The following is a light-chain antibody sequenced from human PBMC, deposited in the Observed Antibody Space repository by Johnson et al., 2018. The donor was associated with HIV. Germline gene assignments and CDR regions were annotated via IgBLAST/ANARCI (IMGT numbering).Light chain of an antibody. J-gene: IGLJ1*01. V-gene: IGLV1-51*02. CDR1: SSNIGNNY. Sequence: QSVLTQPPSVSAAPGQKVTIPCSGSSSNIGNNYVSWYQHLPGTAPKLLIYENNKRPSGSPDRFSGSKSGTSATLDITGLQTGDEADCYCGTVVRRLSVSYVFQTGTKVTFL. CDR2: ENN. CDR3: GTVVRRLSVSYV.